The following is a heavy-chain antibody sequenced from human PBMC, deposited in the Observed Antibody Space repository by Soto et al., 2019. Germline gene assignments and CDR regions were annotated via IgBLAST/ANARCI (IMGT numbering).Heavy chain of an antibody. CDR2: SSNSGSFT. CDR1: VFTLSDHY. D-gene: IGHD1-1*01. V-gene: IGHV3-11*06. Sequence: GWSLRLSCASSVFTLSDHYMRWIRQAPGKGLEWTGYSSNSGSFTRYADSVKGRFSISRDNAKNSLYLQINSLRGDDTAIYYCVRSGDNYNLLDYWGQGTPVTVSS. J-gene: IGHJ4*02. CDR3: VRSGDNYNLLDY.